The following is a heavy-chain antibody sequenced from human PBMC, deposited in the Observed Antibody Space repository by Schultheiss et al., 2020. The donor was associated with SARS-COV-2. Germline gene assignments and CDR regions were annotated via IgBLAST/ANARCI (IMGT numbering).Heavy chain of an antibody. CDR1: GFTFSSYA. Sequence: GGSLRLSCAASGFTFSSYAMSWVRQAPGKGLEWVAVIWYDGSNKYYADSVKGRFTISRDNSKNTLYLQMNSLRAEDTAVYYCARGAAGDYWGQGTLLTVSS. D-gene: IGHD4/OR15-4a*01. J-gene: IGHJ4*02. CDR3: ARGAAGDY. V-gene: IGHV3-33*08. CDR2: IWYDGSNK.